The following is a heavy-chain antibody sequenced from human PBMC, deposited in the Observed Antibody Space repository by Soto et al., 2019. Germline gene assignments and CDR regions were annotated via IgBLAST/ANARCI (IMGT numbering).Heavy chain of an antibody. CDR2: IIPICGTA. D-gene: IGHD1-26*01. V-gene: IGHV1-69*01. J-gene: IGHJ1*01. CDR1: GGTFSSYA. CDR3: AREVGSYSGY. Sequence: QVQLVQSGAEVKKPGSSVKVSCKASGGTFSSYAISWVRQAPGPGLEWMGGIIPICGTANYAQKFQSRVTITADEPISTAYMEMSSLRSEDTAVYYCAREVGSYSGYWGQGTLVTVSS.